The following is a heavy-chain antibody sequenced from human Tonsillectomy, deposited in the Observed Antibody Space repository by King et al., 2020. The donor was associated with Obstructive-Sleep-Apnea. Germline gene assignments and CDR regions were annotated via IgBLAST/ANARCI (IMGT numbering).Heavy chain of an antibody. CDR1: GFTFDDYA. V-gene: IGHV3-9*01. CDR3: AKGPISGNYYGGSFDY. Sequence: QLVQSGGGLVQPGRSLRLSCAASGFTFDDYAMHWVRQAPGKGLEWVSGISWNSGSIAYADSVKGRFTISRDNAKNSLYLQMNSLRAEDTALYYCAKGPISGNYYGGSFDYWGQGTLVTVSS. J-gene: IGHJ4*02. D-gene: IGHD1-26*01. CDR2: ISWNSGSI.